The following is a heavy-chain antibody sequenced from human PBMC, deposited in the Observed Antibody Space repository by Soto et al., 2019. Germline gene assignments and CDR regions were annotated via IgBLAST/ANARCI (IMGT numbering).Heavy chain of an antibody. V-gene: IGHV3-33*01. J-gene: IGHJ6*02. D-gene: IGHD2-15*01. CDR3: ARARQPCSGGSCYSDDYYYYYGMDV. Sequence: GGSLRLSCAASGFTFSSYGMHWVRQAPGKGLEWVAVIWYDGSNKYYADSVKGRFTISRDNSKNTLYLQMNSLRAEDTAVYYCARARQPCSGGSCYSDDYYYYYGMDVWGQGTTVTVSS. CDR2: IWYDGSNK. CDR1: GFTFSSYG.